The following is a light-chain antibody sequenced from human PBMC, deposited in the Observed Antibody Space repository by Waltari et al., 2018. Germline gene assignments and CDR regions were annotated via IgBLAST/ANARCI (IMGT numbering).Light chain of an antibody. J-gene: IGKJ5*01. Sequence: DILMTPSPDSLAVAPGETPTNNCKSCHSVFSTYNRENCLGWYQQKPGQPPKLLFYWASTREPGVPDRFSASGSGTDFTLSISSLQAEDVALYYCQQYYTSPSTFGQGTRLEI. V-gene: IGKV4-1*01. CDR3: QQYYTSPST. CDR1: HSVFSTYNRENC. CDR2: WAS.